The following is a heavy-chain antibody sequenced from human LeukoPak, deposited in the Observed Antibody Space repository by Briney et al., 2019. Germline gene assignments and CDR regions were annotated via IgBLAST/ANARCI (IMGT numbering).Heavy chain of an antibody. CDR1: GFTFSNAW. Sequence: GGSLRLSCAASGFTFSNAWMSWVRQAPGKGLEWVAKIRGDGGEKDHVASVKGRFTISRDNAKNSLYLQMNSLRVEDTAIYYCARGGAARPDFWGRGTLVTVSS. CDR3: ARGGAARPDF. V-gene: IGHV3-7*01. D-gene: IGHD6-6*01. J-gene: IGHJ4*02. CDR2: IRGDGGEK.